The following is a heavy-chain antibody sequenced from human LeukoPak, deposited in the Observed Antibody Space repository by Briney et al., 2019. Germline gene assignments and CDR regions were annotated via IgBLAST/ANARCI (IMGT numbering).Heavy chain of an antibody. V-gene: IGHV4-4*08. CDR2: IYSNGIT. CDR3: ARRAYYDSSGYSPTSGYFDL. CDR1: GGSIFSYY. Sequence: PSETLSLTCTVSGGSIFSYYWNWIRQPPGKGLEWIGYIYSNGITNYSPSLRSRGSISIATSKNQFSLRLTSVAAADTAICYCARRAYYDSSGYSPTSGYFDLWGRGTLVTVSS. J-gene: IGHJ2*01. D-gene: IGHD3-22*01.